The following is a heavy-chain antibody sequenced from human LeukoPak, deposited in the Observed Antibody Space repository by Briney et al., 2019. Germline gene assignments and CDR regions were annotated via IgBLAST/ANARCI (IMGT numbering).Heavy chain of an antibody. CDR2: INPYNGDT. Sequence: GASVKVSCKASGYTFNTYGITWVRQAPGQGLEWMGWINPYNGDTHYARKFQDRVTMTTDTSTSTAYMDLRSLGFDDTAVYYCARDKAFLGYYDTSGYFQQWFDSWGQGTLVTVSS. CDR1: GYTFNTYG. V-gene: IGHV1-18*04. J-gene: IGHJ5*01. D-gene: IGHD3-22*01. CDR3: ARDKAFLGYYDTSGYFQQWFDS.